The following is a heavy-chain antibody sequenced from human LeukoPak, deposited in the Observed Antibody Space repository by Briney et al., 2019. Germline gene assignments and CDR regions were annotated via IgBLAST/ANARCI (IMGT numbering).Heavy chain of an antibody. Sequence: GGSLRLSCAASGFTFSTYIMNWVRQAPGKGLEWVSSIGTSASYISYADSMKGRFTISRDNAKKSLYLQMNSLRAEDTAVYYCARGRVYGDYYFDYWGQGTLVTVSS. D-gene: IGHD4-17*01. CDR2: IGTSASYI. V-gene: IGHV3-21*01. CDR1: GFTFSTYI. J-gene: IGHJ4*02. CDR3: ARGRVYGDYYFDY.